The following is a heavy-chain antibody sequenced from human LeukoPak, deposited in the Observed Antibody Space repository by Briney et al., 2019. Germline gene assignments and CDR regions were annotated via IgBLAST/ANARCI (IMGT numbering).Heavy chain of an antibody. D-gene: IGHD5-12*01. J-gene: IGHJ4*02. V-gene: IGHV3-9*01. Sequence: PGGSLRLSCAASGFTFHDYAIHWVRQGPGKGLEWVSGITWNSGVITYADSVKGRFTISSDNAKNSLYLEMNSLRIEDTAFYYCAKDKGPGYGGDDWDLDYWGQGTLVTVSS. CDR1: GFTFHDYA. CDR3: AKDKGPGYGGDDWDLDY. CDR2: ITWNSGVI.